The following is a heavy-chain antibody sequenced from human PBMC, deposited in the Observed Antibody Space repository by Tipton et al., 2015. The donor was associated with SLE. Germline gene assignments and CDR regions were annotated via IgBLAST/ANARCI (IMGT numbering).Heavy chain of an antibody. CDR3: ARRDYTNCYDY. J-gene: IGHJ4*02. CDR2: ISTNDGST. V-gene: IGHV3-64*01. CDR1: GFTFSSYA. Sequence: SLRLSCAASGFTFSSYAMHWVRQAPGRGLEYVSAISTNDGSTYYANSVKGRFTISRDNSRNTVYLQMGSLRAEDTALYYCARRDYTNCYDYWGQGDVVTVSS. D-gene: IGHD3-3*01.